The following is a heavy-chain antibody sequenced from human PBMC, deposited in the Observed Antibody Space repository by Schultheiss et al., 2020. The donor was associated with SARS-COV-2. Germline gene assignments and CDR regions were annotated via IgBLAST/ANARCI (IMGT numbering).Heavy chain of an antibody. J-gene: IGHJ6*02. CDR2: ISAYNGNT. D-gene: IGHD6-6*01. CDR3: ARDRIAARLYYYYGMDV. Sequence: ASVKVSCKASGYTFTSYGISWVRQAPGQGLEWMGWISAYNGNTNYAQKLQGRVTMTTDTSTSTAYMELSSLRSEDTAVYYCARDRIAARLYYYYGMDVWGQGTTVTVSS. CDR1: GYTFTSYG. V-gene: IGHV1-18*01.